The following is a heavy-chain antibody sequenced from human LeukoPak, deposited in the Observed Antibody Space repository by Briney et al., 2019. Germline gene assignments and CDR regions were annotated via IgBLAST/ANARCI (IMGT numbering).Heavy chain of an antibody. J-gene: IGHJ4*02. CDR1: GYSFTNYW. CDR2: IFPGDSDT. D-gene: IGHD3-16*01. V-gene: IGHV5-51*01. CDR3: ARRGNYGDY. Sequence: PGESLKISCKGSGYSFTNYWINWVRQMPGKGLEWMGMIFPGDSDTRYSPSLQGQVTISADKSISTAYLQWSSLKTSDTAMYYCARRGNYGDYWGQGTLVTVSS.